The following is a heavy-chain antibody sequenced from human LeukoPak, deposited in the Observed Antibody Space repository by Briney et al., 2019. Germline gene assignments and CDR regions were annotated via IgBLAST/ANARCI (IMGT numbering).Heavy chain of an antibody. D-gene: IGHD6-19*01. CDR3: AKHGGSGWVIDY. CDR2: IYYTGAT. V-gene: IGHV4-59*08. J-gene: IGHJ4*02. CDR1: GGSISNYY. Sequence: TSETLSLTCTVSGGSISNYYWTWIRQPPGKGLEWIGYIYYTGATSYNPSLKSRVTISVDTSKNQFSLKLTSVTAADTAVYYCAKHGGSGWVIDYWGQGTLVTVSS.